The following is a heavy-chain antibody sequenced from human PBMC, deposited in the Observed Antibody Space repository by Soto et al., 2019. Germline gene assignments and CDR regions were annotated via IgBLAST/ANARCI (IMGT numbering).Heavy chain of an antibody. CDR2: ISSSGSTI. CDR3: ARHSSSSAPYYYYYGMDV. J-gene: IGHJ6*02. V-gene: IGHV3-48*03. CDR1: GFTFSSYE. Sequence: GGSLRLSCAASGFTFSSYEMNWVRQAPGKGLEWVSYISSSGSTIYYADSVKGRFTISRDNAKNSLYLQMNSLRAEDTAVYYCARHSSSSAPYYYYYGMDVWGQGTTVTVSS. D-gene: IGHD6-6*01.